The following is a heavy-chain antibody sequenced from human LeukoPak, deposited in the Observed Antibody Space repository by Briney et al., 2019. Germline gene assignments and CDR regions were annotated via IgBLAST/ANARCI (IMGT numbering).Heavy chain of an antibody. D-gene: IGHD3-3*01. J-gene: IGHJ4*02. V-gene: IGHV4-31*03. CDR3: ARLDYDFWSGYPFDY. CDR1: GVSISSGGYY. Sequence: PSETLSLTCTVSGVSISSGGYYWSWIRQHPGKGLEWIGYIYYSGSTYYNPSLKSRVTISVDTSKNQFSLKLSSVTAADTAVYYCARLDYDFWSGYPFDYWGQGTLVTVSS. CDR2: IYYSGST.